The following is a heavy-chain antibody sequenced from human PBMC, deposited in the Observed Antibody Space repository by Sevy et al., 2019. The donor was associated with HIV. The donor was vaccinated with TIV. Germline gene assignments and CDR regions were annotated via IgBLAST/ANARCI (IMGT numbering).Heavy chain of an antibody. CDR3: ARSGGTNLFDY. CDR2: ISGDGATT. D-gene: IGHD2-15*01. CDR1: GFTLINHW. V-gene: IGHV3-74*01. Sequence: LTCAASGFTLINHWMHWVRQAPGKGLVWVSGISGDGATTNYADSVKGRFTISRDNAKNTLYVQMNSLRGEDTAVYYCARSGGTNLFDYWGQGILVTVSS. J-gene: IGHJ4*02.